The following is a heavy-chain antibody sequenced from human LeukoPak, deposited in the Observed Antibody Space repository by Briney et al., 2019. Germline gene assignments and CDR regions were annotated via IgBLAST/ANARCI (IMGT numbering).Heavy chain of an antibody. CDR2: ISYDGSNK. CDR3: AKERYFDY. CDR1: GYTLTELS. J-gene: IGHJ4*02. V-gene: IGHV3-30*18. Sequence: SCKVSGYTLTELSMHWVRQAPGKGLEWVAVISYDGSNKYYADSVKGRFTISRDNSKNTLYLQMNSLRAEDTAVYYCAKERYFDYWGQGTLVTVSS.